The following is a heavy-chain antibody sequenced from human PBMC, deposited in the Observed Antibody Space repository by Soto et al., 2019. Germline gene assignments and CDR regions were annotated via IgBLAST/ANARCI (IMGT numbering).Heavy chain of an antibody. CDR1: GDSVSTNSAT. CDR2: TYYRSKWEN. V-gene: IGHV6-1*01. Sequence: QVQLQQSGPGLVKPSQTLSLTCAISGDSVSTNSATWDWIRQSPSRGLEWLGRTYYRSKWENDYALYVKGRXTXNXXTSHKPVSLQLNSVTPDDTAVYYCVRLIGNSWLDSWGQGTLVTVSS. J-gene: IGHJ5*01. CDR3: VRLIGNSWLDS.